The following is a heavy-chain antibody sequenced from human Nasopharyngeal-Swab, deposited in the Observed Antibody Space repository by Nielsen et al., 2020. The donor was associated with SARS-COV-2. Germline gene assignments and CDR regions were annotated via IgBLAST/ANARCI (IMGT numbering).Heavy chain of an antibody. J-gene: IGHJ2*01. Sequence: ASVKVSCKASGYTFTGYYIHWVRQAPGQGLEWMGWINPNGGGTNYAQEFQGRVTMTRDTFISTTYMDLRWLRSDDTAVYYCARGPAHGAYPSRASFDLWGRGTLVSVSS. V-gene: IGHV1-2*02. CDR1: GYTFTGYY. D-gene: IGHD3-16*01. CDR2: INPNGGGT. CDR3: ARGPAHGAYPSRASFDL.